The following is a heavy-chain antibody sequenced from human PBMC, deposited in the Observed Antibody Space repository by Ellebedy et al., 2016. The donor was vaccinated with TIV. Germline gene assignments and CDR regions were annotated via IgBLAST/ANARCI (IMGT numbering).Heavy chain of an antibody. Sequence: AASVKVSCKASGGTFSSYAISWVRQAPGQGLEWMGGIIPIFGTANYAQKFQGRVTITADESTSTAYMELSSLRSEDTAVYYCARIDAYYGSGSYYPDAFDIWGQGTMVTVSS. CDR2: IIPIFGTA. V-gene: IGHV1-69*13. J-gene: IGHJ3*02. D-gene: IGHD3-10*01. CDR1: GGTFSSYA. CDR3: ARIDAYYGSGSYYPDAFDI.